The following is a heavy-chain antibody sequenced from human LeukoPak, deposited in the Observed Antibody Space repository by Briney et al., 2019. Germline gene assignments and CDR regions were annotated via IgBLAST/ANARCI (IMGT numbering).Heavy chain of an antibody. Sequence: PGGSLRLSCAASGFTFSDYYMNWIRQTPGKGLEYVSGINSNGGSTHYANSVKGRFTISRDNSKHTLYLQMGSLRTEDMAAYYCARDTPRRDGYNWVYWGQGTLVTVSS. J-gene: IGHJ4*02. CDR1: GFTFSDYY. CDR2: INSNGGST. CDR3: ARDTPRRDGYNWVY. V-gene: IGHV3-64*01. D-gene: IGHD5-24*01.